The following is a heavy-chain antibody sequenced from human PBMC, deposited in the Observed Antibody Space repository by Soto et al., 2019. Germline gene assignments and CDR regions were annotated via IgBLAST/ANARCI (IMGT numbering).Heavy chain of an antibody. V-gene: IGHV1-69*01. CDR1: GGAFRSYA. J-gene: IGHJ6*02. D-gene: IGHD3-3*01. Sequence: QVQLVQSGAEVKKLGSSVKVSCKASGGAFRSYAITWVRQAPGQGLEWMGGIIPVFGTAKYAQKFQASVKITADESTGTVYLELSSLRSEDTAVYYCARDQNHYDLLAHHYYSMAVWGQGTTVTVSS. CDR2: IIPVFGTA. CDR3: ARDQNHYDLLAHHYYSMAV.